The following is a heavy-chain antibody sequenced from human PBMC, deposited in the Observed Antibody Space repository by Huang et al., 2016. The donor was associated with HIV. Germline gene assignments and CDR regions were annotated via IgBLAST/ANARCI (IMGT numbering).Heavy chain of an antibody. J-gene: IGHJ3*02. Sequence: EEHLVESGGGLVQPGGSLRLSCDASGFKFSNYWVQGVRQAPGKGLMWVSRIKIDGRTTDYADSVKGRFTISRDNAKNTLYLQMSSLTAEDTAIYYCARAGGFEIWGQGTVVTVSS. D-gene: IGHD2-15*01. CDR2: IKIDGRTT. V-gene: IGHV3-74*01. CDR1: GFKFSNYW. CDR3: ARAGGFEI.